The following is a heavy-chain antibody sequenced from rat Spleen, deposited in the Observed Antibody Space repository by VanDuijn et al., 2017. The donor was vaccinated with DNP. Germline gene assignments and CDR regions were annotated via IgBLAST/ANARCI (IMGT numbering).Heavy chain of an antibody. D-gene: IGHD1-9*01. J-gene: IGHJ2*01. CDR1: GFSLTSYS. CDR2: MWYDGDT. Sequence: QVPLKESGPGLVPPSVTLSLPCTVSGFSLTSYSVSWVRQPSGRGPEWMGRMWYDGDTAYNSALKSRLSISRDTSKNQVFLKVNSLQTDDTGTYYCTRDGPYYGYIFGYWGQGVMVTVSS. CDR3: TRDGPYYGYIFGY. V-gene: IGHV2-63*01.